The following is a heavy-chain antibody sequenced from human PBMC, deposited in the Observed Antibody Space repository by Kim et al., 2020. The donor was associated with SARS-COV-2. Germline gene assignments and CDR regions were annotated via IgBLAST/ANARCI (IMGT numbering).Heavy chain of an antibody. D-gene: IGHD2-2*01. Sequence: SETLSLTCTVSGGSISSGGYYWSWIRQHPGKGLEWIGYIYYSGSTYYNPSLKSRVTISVDTSKNQFSLKLSSVTAADTAVYYCAREIVVVPAAIPGDAFDSWGQGTMVTVSS. J-gene: IGHJ3*02. CDR3: AREIVVVPAAIPGDAFDS. V-gene: IGHV4-31*03. CDR2: IYYSGST. CDR1: GGSISSGGYY.